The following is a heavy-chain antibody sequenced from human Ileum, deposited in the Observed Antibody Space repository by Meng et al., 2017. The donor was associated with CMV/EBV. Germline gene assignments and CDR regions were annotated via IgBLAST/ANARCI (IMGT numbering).Heavy chain of an antibody. CDR1: GFIFSASD. CDR2: ITTTGSYS. CDR3: ARPTGSGSLTWFDP. J-gene: IGHJ5*02. D-gene: IGHD2-15*01. Sequence: GESLMISCSASGFIFSASDMSWVRQAPGKGLEWVSTITTTGSYSYYADSVKGRFTMSRDNSKNTLYLQMHSLRGEDTALYYCARPTGSGSLTWFDPWGQGTLVTVSS. V-gene: IGHV3-23*01.